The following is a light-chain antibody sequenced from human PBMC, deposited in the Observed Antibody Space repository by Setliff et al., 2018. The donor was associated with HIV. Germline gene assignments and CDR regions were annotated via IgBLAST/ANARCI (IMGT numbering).Light chain of an antibody. CDR3: SSYAGSTF. J-gene: IGLJ1*01. V-gene: IGLV2-14*03. Sequence: QSALTQPASVSGSPGQSITISCTGTSSDIGAYNYVSWYQQYPGKAPKLVIYDVTIRPSGVSNRFSGSKSGNTASLTISGLQAEDEGDYYCSSYAGSTFFGNGTKVTVL. CDR2: DVT. CDR1: SSDIGAYNY.